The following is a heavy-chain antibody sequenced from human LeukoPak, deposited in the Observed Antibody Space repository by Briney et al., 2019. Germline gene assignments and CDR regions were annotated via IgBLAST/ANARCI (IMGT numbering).Heavy chain of an antibody. CDR1: GFTFSSYG. V-gene: IGHV3-30*18. J-gene: IGHJ4*02. D-gene: IGHD1-20*01. Sequence: PGGSLRLSCAASGFTFSSYGMHWVRQAPGKGLEWVAVISYDGSNEYYADSVKGRFTISRDNSKNTLYLQMNSLRVEDTAVYYCAKGLISGTYNWNFDYWGQGTLVTVSS. CDR3: AKGLISGTYNWNFDY. CDR2: ISYDGSNE.